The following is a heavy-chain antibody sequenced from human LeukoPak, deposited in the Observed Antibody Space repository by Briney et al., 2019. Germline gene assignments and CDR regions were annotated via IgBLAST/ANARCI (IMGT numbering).Heavy chain of an antibody. D-gene: IGHD2-2*01. V-gene: IGHV4-39*02. CDR2: IYYSGCT. Sequence: SETLSLTCTVSGGSISSSSYYWGWIRQPPGKGLEWIGSIYYSGCTYYNPSLKSRVTISVDTSKNQFSLKLSSVTAADTAVYYCARDPPYCSSTSCLFDPWGQGTLVTVSS. J-gene: IGHJ5*02. CDR3: ARDPPYCSSTSCLFDP. CDR1: GGSISSSSYY.